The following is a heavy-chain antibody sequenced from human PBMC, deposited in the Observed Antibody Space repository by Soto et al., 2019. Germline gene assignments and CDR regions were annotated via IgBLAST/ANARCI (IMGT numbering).Heavy chain of an antibody. V-gene: IGHV3-30-3*01. D-gene: IGHD4-17*01. CDR2: ISYDGSNK. Sequence: QVQLVESGGGVVQPGRSLRLSCAASGFTFSSYAMHWVRQAPGKGLEWVAVISYDGSNKYYADSVKGRFTISRDNSKNTLYLQMNSLRAEDTAVYYCARAYYGDYVDYFDYWGQGTLVTVSS. CDR1: GFTFSSYA. J-gene: IGHJ4*02. CDR3: ARAYYGDYVDYFDY.